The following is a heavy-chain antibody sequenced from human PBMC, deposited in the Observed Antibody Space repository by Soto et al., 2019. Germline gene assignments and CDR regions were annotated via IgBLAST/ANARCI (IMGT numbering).Heavy chain of an antibody. D-gene: IGHD1-26*01. Sequence: GGSLRLSCAASGFTFSDHYMDWVRQAPGKGLEWVGRTRNKANSYTTEYAASVKGRFTISRDDSKNSLYLQMNSLKTEDTAVYYCARGGATDAFYIWGQGTMVTVSS. CDR3: ARGGATDAFYI. CDR1: GFTFSDHY. CDR2: TRNKANSYTT. V-gene: IGHV3-72*01. J-gene: IGHJ3*02.